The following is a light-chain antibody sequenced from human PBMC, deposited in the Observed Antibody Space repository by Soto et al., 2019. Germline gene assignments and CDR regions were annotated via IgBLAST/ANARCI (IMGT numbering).Light chain of an antibody. V-gene: IGLV2-8*01. Sequence: QSALTQPPSASGSPGQSVTISCTGSNSDVGGHNHVSWYQQHPGKAPKLMIYEVSKRPSGVPGRFSGSKSVNTASLTVTGLQAEDEADYYCSSYAGNMNLIFGGGTKVTVL. CDR2: EVS. CDR1: NSDVGGHNH. J-gene: IGLJ2*01. CDR3: SSYAGNMNLI.